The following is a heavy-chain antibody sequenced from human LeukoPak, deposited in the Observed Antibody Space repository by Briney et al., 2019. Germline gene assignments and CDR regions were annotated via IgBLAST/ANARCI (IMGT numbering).Heavy chain of an antibody. Sequence: GGSLRPSCAGSGLTFSSYWMHWVRQAPGKGLVWVSRIKGDGSSTSYADSVKGRFTISRVNTKNTLYLQMNSLRAEDTAVYYCEGWGDSGYDHSWGQGTLVTVSS. J-gene: IGHJ4*02. CDR2: IKGDGSST. CDR1: GLTFSSYW. CDR3: EGWGDSGYDHS. D-gene: IGHD5-12*01. V-gene: IGHV3-74*01.